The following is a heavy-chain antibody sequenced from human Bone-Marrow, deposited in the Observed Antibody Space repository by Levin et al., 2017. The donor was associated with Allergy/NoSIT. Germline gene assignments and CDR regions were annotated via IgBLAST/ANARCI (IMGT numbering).Heavy chain of an antibody. D-gene: IGHD6-19*01. J-gene: IGHJ4*02. CDR3: AREERSSSYYYLDS. CDR2: ITYDGKVQ. CDR1: GFLFRTYS. V-gene: IGHV3-30*04. Sequence: SCAASGFLFRTYSMHWVRQAPGKGLEWLAVITYDGKVQHYSDSVQGRFTISRENSKKTLFLQMNSLTVEDTAIYYCAREERSSSYYYLDSWGQGALVTVSS.